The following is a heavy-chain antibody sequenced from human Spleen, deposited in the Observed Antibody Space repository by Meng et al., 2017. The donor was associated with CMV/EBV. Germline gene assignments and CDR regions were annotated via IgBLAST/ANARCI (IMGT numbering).Heavy chain of an antibody. CDR2: IYSGGST. CDR1: GFTVSSNY. V-gene: IGHV3-53*01. CDR3: AKEAARKNYYDSSGYCFDY. D-gene: IGHD3-22*01. J-gene: IGHJ4*02. Sequence: GGSLRLSCAASGFTVSSNYMSWVRQAPGKGLEWVSVIYSGGSTYYADSVKGRFTISRDNSKNTLYLQMNSLRAEDTAVYYCAKEAARKNYYDSSGYCFDYWGQGTLVTVSS.